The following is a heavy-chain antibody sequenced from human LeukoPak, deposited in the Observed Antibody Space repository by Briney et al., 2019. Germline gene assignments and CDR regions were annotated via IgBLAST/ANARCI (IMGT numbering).Heavy chain of an antibody. CDR2: INPNSGGT. Sequence: ASVKVSCXASGYTFTGYYMHWVRQAPGQGLEWMGWINPNSGGTNYAQKFQGRVTMTRDTSISTAYMELSRLRSDDTAVYYCARGIRFLEWLLSPSFDYWGQGTLVTVSS. J-gene: IGHJ4*02. D-gene: IGHD3-3*01. CDR3: ARGIRFLEWLLSPSFDY. V-gene: IGHV1-2*02. CDR1: GYTFTGYY.